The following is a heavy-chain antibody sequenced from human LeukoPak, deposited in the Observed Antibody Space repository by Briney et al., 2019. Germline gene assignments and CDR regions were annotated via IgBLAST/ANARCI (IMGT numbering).Heavy chain of an antibody. D-gene: IGHD3-10*01. Sequence: GGSLILSCAASGFTVRSNYRSWVRQAPGKGLEGVSVIYSGGSTYYADSVKGRFTISRDSSKNTLYLQMNNLRAEDTAVYYCARGSQDSGSYYLGYWGQGTLVTVSS. V-gene: IGHV3-53*01. CDR2: IYSGGST. J-gene: IGHJ4*02. CDR1: GFTVRSNY. CDR3: ARGSQDSGSYYLGY.